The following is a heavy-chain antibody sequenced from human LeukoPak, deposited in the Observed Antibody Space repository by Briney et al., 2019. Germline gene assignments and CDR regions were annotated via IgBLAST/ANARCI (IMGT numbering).Heavy chain of an antibody. D-gene: IGHD6-13*01. CDR1: GFTFSSYA. Sequence: PGGSLRLSCAASGFTFSSYAMHWVRQAPGKGLEWVAVISYDGSNKYYADSVKGRFTISRDNSKNTLYLQMNSLRAEDTAVYYCAKDHGIAAAGLLDYWGQGTLVTVSS. V-gene: IGHV3-30-3*01. CDR3: AKDHGIAAAGLLDY. CDR2: ISYDGSNK. J-gene: IGHJ4*02.